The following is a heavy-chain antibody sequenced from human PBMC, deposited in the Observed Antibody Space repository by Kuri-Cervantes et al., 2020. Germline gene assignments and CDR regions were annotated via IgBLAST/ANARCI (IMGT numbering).Heavy chain of an antibody. D-gene: IGHD2-15*01. CDR1: GFTFSSYA. CDR2: ISNDVSYK. V-gene: IGHV3-30*04. Sequence: GGSLRLACAASGFTFSSYAMHWVRQAPGKGLEWVAVISNDVSYKSYADTVKGRFTISRDNPKNTLYLQMNSLRAEDTAVYSCAKDSSSFSGGKRFRISFYYSMDVWGQGTTVTVSS. J-gene: IGHJ6*02. CDR3: AKDSSSFSGGKRFRISFYYSMDV.